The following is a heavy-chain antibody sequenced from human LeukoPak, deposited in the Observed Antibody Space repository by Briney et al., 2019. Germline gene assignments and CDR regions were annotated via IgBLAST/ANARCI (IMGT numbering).Heavy chain of an antibody. Sequence: GGSLRLSCAASGYPFSNYGMDWVLQTPGRGLEWISYISGRATNTEYADSVKARFTISRDNAENTLYLQMDNLRAEDTAVYYCAREGGGYRLFEFWGQGLLVTVSS. V-gene: IGHV3-48*04. CDR1: GYPFSNYG. CDR3: AREGGGYRLFEF. CDR2: ISGRATNT. D-gene: IGHD2-15*01. J-gene: IGHJ4*02.